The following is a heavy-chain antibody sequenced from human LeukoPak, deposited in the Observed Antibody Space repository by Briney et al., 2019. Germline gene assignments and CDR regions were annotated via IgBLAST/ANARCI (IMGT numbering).Heavy chain of an antibody. Sequence: GGSLRLSCAASGFTFSSYAMGWVRQAPGKGPEWVSAISGSGGSTYYADSVKGRFTISRDNSKNTLYLQMNSLRAEDTAVYYCAKSRQLGIAVAGNYFDYWGQGTLVTVSS. J-gene: IGHJ4*02. CDR2: ISGSGGST. CDR3: AKSRQLGIAVAGNYFDY. D-gene: IGHD6-19*01. CDR1: GFTFSSYA. V-gene: IGHV3-23*01.